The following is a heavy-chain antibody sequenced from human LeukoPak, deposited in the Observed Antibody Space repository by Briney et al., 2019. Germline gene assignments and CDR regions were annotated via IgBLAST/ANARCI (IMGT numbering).Heavy chain of an antibody. CDR3: ARDGAMARGVINHFDY. D-gene: IGHD3-10*01. J-gene: IGHJ4*02. CDR2: ISYDGSNK. V-gene: IGHV3-30*04. Sequence: GGSLRLSCAASGFTFSSYAMHWVRQAPGKGLEWVAVISYDGSNKYYADSVKGRFTISRDNSKNTLYLQMNSLRAEDTAVYYCARDGAMARGVINHFDYWGQGTLVTVSS. CDR1: GFTFSSYA.